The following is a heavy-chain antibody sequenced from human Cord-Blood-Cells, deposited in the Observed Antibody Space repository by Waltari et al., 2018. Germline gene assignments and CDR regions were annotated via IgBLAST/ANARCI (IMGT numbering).Heavy chain of an antibody. Sequence: EVQLVESGGGLVKPGGSLRLSCAASGFTFSSYSMNWVRQAPGKGLEGVSSISSSSSNIYYANSVKGRFTISRDNAKNSLYLQMNSLRAEDTAVYYCARGTGDYYYYYGMDVWGQGTTVTVSS. CDR2: ISSSSSNI. D-gene: IGHD7-27*01. V-gene: IGHV3-21*01. CDR3: ARGTGDYYYYYGMDV. CDR1: GFTFSSYS. J-gene: IGHJ6*02.